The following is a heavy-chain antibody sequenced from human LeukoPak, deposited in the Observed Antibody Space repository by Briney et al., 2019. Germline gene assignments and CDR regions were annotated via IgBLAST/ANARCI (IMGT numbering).Heavy chain of an antibody. D-gene: IGHD6-19*01. V-gene: IGHV3-30*18. J-gene: IGHJ4*02. CDR3: ANGMGSSGCIDY. CDR1: GFTYDDYA. Sequence: GGSLRLSCAASGFTYDDYAMHWVRQAPGKGLEWVAVISYDGSNKYYADSVKGRFTISRDNSKSTLYLQMNSLRAEDTAVYYCANGMGSSGCIDYWGQGTLVTVSS. CDR2: ISYDGSNK.